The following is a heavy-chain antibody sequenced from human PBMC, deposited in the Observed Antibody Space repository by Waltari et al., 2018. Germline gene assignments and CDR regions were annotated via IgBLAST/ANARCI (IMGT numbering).Heavy chain of an antibody. Sequence: QVQLQESGPGLVKPSETLSLTCAVSGYFISSGYYWGWIRQPPGKGLEWIGSIYHSGSTYYNPSLKSRVTISVDTSKNQFSLKLSSVTAADTAVYYCARGGRYFDWLLGLDRGGFDPWGQGTLVTVSS. CDR3: ARGGRYFDWLLGLDRGGFDP. V-gene: IGHV4-38-2*01. D-gene: IGHD3-9*01. CDR1: GYFISSGYY. J-gene: IGHJ5*02. CDR2: IYHSGST.